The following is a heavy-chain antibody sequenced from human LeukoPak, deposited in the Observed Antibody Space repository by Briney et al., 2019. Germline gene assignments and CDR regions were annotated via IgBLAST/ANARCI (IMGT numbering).Heavy chain of an antibody. J-gene: IGHJ4*02. V-gene: IGHV3-11*04. CDR2: ISSSGSTI. Sequence: GGSLRLSCAASGFTFSDYYMSWIRQAPGKGLEWVSYISSSGSTIYYADSVKGRFTISRDNAKNTLFLQINSLRVEDTAVYYCAREILAPGKTHDYWGQGTLVTVSS. CDR3: AREILAPGKTHDY. CDR1: GFTFSDYY.